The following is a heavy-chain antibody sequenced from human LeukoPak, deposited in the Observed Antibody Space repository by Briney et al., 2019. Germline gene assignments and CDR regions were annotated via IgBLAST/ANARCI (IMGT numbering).Heavy chain of an antibody. Sequence: PGGSLRLSCAASGFTFSGHSMGWVRQAPGKGLEWISKISSSSTAIDYADSVKGRFTISRDNAKNSLYLQMRSLRDRDTALYYCARLMTTMYYFDYWGQGTLVTVSS. D-gene: IGHD1-1*01. CDR3: ARLMTTMYYFDY. J-gene: IGHJ4*02. V-gene: IGHV3-48*02. CDR2: ISSSSTAI. CDR1: GFTFSGHS.